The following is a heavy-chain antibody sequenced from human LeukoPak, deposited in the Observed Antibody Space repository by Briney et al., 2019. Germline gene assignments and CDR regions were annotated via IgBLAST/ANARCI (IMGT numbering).Heavy chain of an antibody. J-gene: IGHJ6*02. V-gene: IGHV3-30-3*01. CDR3: ARDEGYCSRTSCYGPSKGMDV. Sequence: GKSLRLSCAASGFTFSGYPIHWVRQAPGKGLKWVAVISYDGSNKYYADSVKGRFTISRDNSKNTLYLQMNSLRAEDTAVYYCARDEGYCSRTSCYGPSKGMDVWGQGTAVIVSS. D-gene: IGHD2-2*01. CDR2: ISYDGSNK. CDR1: GFTFSGYP.